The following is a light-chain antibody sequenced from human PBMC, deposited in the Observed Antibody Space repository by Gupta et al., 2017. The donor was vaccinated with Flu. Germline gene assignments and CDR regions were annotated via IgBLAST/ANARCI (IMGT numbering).Light chain of an antibody. V-gene: IGKV3-20*01. CDR3: QQYGSSRT. CDR1: RSVSSSY. CDR2: GAS. Sequence: IVLTTSPGTLSLSAGERATLSRRASRSVSSSYLPWYQQTPGQAPRLLIYGASSRATVIPDRFSGSGSGTDFTLTISRLEPEDFAVYYCQQYGSSRTFGQGTKVEIK. J-gene: IGKJ1*01.